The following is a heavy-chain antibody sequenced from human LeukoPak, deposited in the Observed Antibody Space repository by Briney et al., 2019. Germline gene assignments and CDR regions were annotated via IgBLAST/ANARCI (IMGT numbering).Heavy chain of an antibody. D-gene: IGHD1-1*01. V-gene: IGHV3-21*01. CDR2: ISSSSSYI. CDR3: ARETPHDPYHDAFDI. CDR1: GFTFSSYS. Sequence: GGSLRLSCAASGFTFSSYSMNWVRQAPGKGLEWVSSISSSSSYIYYADSVKGRFTISRDNAKNSLYLQMNSLRAEDTAVYYCARETPHDPYHDAFDIWGQGTMVTVSS. J-gene: IGHJ3*02.